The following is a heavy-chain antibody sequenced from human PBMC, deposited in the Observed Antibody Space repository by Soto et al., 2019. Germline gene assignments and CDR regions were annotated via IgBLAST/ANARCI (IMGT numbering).Heavy chain of an antibody. CDR2: ISNDGSKK. D-gene: IGHD3-10*01. J-gene: IGHJ6*02. V-gene: IGHV3-30-3*01. Sequence: GGSLRLSCAASGFTFSSYAIYWVRQAPGKGLEWVTVISNDGSKKYYADSVKGRFTISRDNAKKKLYLQMNSLRTEDTAVYYCARASVSGEGEYYYYYGMDVWGQGTTVTVSS. CDR1: GFTFSSYA. CDR3: ARASVSGEGEYYYYYGMDV.